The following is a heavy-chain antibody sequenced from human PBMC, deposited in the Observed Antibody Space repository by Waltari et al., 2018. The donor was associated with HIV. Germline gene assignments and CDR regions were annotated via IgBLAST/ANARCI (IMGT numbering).Heavy chain of an antibody. CDR3: GKDSNYFYDSTGYYCDF. D-gene: IGHD3-3*01. J-gene: IGHJ4*02. V-gene: IGHV3-30*02. Sequence: QVRLVESGGGVVPPGGALSLSCAAYGFTSRGYGIHRVRQAPGKGLEWVAFIRHDDSNRYYRDSVKGRFTISRDNSKNTVDLQMNNLKAEDTAVYYCGKDSNYFYDSTGYYCDFWGQGTLVTVSS. CDR2: IRHDDSNR. CDR1: GFTSRGYG.